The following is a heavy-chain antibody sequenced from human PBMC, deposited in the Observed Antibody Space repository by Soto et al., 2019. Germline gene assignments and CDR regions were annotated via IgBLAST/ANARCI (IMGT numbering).Heavy chain of an antibody. CDR2: ISASGGST. Sequence: EVQLLESGGGLVQPGGSLRLSCAASGFTFSNYAMSWVRQAPGKGLEWVSGISASGGSTYYADSVKGRFTISRDNSKNTLSLQMNSLRAGDTAVYFCAKDPNADYVGGYEMWRQGTMITVSS. J-gene: IGHJ3*02. CDR1: GFTFSNYA. CDR3: AKDPNADYVGGYEM. D-gene: IGHD4-17*01. V-gene: IGHV3-23*01.